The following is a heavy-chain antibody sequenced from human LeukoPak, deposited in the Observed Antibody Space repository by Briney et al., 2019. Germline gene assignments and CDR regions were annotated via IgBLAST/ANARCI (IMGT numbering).Heavy chain of an antibody. J-gene: IGHJ4*02. CDR1: GYTFTVYF. CDR3: AKIGSSHDFDY. V-gene: IGHV1-2*06. Sequence: ASMKVSSKASGYTFTVYFIHWVRQAPGQGLEWMGRINPNSGATDYAQKFQGRVTMTRDTSISTAYMELSSLKSDDTAVYYCAKIGSSHDFDYWGQGTLITVSS. CDR2: INPNSGAT. D-gene: IGHD1-26*01.